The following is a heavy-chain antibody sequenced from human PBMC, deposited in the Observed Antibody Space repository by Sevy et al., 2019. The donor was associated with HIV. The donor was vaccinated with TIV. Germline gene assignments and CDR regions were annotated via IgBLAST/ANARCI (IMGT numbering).Heavy chain of an antibody. Sequence: GGSLRLSCIASAFTFSSYSMNWVRQAPGKGLEWVSFISSSPTVIYYADSVKGRFTPSRDNAENSVYLQMNSLRDEDTAVYYCVRGPGYYFDHWGQGTLVTVSS. D-gene: IGHD5-12*01. CDR1: AFTFSSYS. J-gene: IGHJ4*02. CDR3: VRGPGYYFDH. V-gene: IGHV3-48*02. CDR2: ISSSPTVI.